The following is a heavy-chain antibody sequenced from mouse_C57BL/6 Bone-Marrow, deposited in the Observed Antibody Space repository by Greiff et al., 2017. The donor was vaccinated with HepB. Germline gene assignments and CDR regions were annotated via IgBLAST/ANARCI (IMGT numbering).Heavy chain of an antibody. CDR1: GFSLTSYG. CDR2: IGGGGST. J-gene: IGHJ3*01. V-gene: IGHV2-9*01. Sequence: VMLVESGPGLVAPSQSLSITCTVSGFSLTSYGVDWVRQPPGKGLEWLGVIGGGGSTNYNSALMSRLSISKDNSKSQVFLKMNSRQTDDTAMYYCAKLSSCFAYWGQGTLVTVSA. CDR3: AKLSSCFAY.